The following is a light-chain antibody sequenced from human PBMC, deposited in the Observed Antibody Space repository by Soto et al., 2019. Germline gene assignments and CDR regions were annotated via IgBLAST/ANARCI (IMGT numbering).Light chain of an antibody. Sequence: DIQLTQSPSFLSASVGDRVTITCRASQGIRNYLAWYQQKPGKAPKLLIYATSTLQSGVPSRFSGSGSVPEFTLTISCLQPEDFATYYCQQVNDYPLTFGGGTKVEIK. CDR1: QGIRNY. J-gene: IGKJ4*01. CDR3: QQVNDYPLT. V-gene: IGKV1-9*01. CDR2: ATS.